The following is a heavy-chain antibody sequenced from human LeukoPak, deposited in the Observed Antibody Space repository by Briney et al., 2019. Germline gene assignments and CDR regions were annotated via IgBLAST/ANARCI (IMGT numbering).Heavy chain of an antibody. CDR2: IYSSGST. CDR3: ARGGISTSLDY. CDR1: GGSISSGDYY. V-gene: IGHV4-61*02. Sequence: SQTLSLTCTVSGGSISSGDYYWSWIRQPAGKGLEWIGRIYSSGSTNYNPSLKSRVTMSGDTSKNQISLKLSSVPAADTAVYYCARGGISTSLDYWGQGTLVTVSS. D-gene: IGHD2-2*01. J-gene: IGHJ4*02.